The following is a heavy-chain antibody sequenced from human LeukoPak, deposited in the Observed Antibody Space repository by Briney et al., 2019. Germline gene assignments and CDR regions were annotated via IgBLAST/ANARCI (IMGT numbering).Heavy chain of an antibody. Sequence: KLGESLKISCKGSGYSFTSYWIGWVRQMPGKGLEWMGIIYPGDSDTRYSPSFQGQVTISADKSISTAYLQWSSLKASDTAMYYCARTHCSSTSCYGGFDPWGQGTLVTVSS. D-gene: IGHD2-2*01. CDR3: ARTHCSSTSCYGGFDP. J-gene: IGHJ5*02. CDR1: GYSFTSYW. CDR2: IYPGDSDT. V-gene: IGHV5-51*01.